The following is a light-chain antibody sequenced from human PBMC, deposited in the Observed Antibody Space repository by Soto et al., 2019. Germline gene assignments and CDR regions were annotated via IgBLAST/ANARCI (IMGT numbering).Light chain of an antibody. Sequence: QSVLTQPPSASGSPGQSVTISCTGSSRDVGGYNYVSWYQQHPGKAPKLMIYEVSKRPSGVPDRLSGSKSGNTASLTVSGLQAEDGADYYCSSYGGSNTVVFGGGTKLTVL. V-gene: IGLV2-8*01. CDR3: SSYGGSNTVV. CDR2: EVS. J-gene: IGLJ2*01. CDR1: SRDVGGYNY.